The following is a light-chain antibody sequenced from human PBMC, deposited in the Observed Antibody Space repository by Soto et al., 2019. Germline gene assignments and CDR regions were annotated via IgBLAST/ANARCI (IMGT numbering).Light chain of an antibody. CDR1: QSISSY. V-gene: IGKV1-39*01. J-gene: IGKJ4*01. Sequence: DIQMTQSPSSLSASVGDRVTITCRASQSISSYLNWYQQKPGKAPKVLISGASSLQSGVPLRFSGSGSGTDFTLTIISLQSEDFASYYWQQSHSTPLTFGGGTKVEIK. CDR2: GAS. CDR3: QQSHSTPLT.